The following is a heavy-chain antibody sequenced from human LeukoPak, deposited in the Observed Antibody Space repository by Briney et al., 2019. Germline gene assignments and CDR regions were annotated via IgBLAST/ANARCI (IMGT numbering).Heavy chain of an antibody. CDR3: AKVMYYYDSSGYLDY. CDR2: IRYDGSNK. J-gene: IGHJ4*02. Sequence: GGSLRLSCAASGFTFSSYGMHWVRQAPGKGLEWVAFIRYDGSNKYYADSVKGRFTISRDNSKNTLYLQMNSLRAEDTAVYYCAKVMYYYDSSGYLDYWGQGTLVTVSS. V-gene: IGHV3-30*02. CDR1: GFTFSSYG. D-gene: IGHD3-22*01.